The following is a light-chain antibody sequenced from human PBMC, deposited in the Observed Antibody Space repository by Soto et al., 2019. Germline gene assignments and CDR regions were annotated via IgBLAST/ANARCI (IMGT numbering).Light chain of an antibody. V-gene: IGKV1-39*01. Sequence: DIQMAQSTSSLSASLGDRFTITCLASQSISSYLNWYQQKPGKAPKLLIYAASSLQSGVPSRFSGSGSGTDFTLTISRLHPEDFATYYCQQSYSTPLTFGRGTKVDI. J-gene: IGKJ4*01. CDR3: QQSYSTPLT. CDR2: AAS. CDR1: QSISSY.